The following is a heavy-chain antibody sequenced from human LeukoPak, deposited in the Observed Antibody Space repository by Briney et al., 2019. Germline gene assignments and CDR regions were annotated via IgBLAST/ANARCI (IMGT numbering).Heavy chain of an antibody. CDR3: ARNKPLTGFFGMDV. Sequence: GWALSLSCAASGLTFSDYAMHWVRQAPGKGLDGVAVISYGGSNEYYADSLQGRFTISRDNPKDTLYLQINSLRAEDTPVYYCARNKPLTGFFGMDVWGQGATVTVSS. V-gene: IGHV3-30*04. D-gene: IGHD7-27*01. J-gene: IGHJ6*02. CDR1: GLTFSDYA. CDR2: ISYGGSNE.